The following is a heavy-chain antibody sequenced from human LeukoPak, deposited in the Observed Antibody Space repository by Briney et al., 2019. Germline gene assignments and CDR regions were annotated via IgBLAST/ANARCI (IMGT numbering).Heavy chain of an antibody. J-gene: IGHJ4*02. D-gene: IGHD6-13*01. V-gene: IGHV1-18*01. CDR2: ISGYNGKT. Sequence: ASVKVSCKASGYTFTSYGISWVRQAPGQGLEWMGWISGYNGKTNYAQKLQGRVTMTTDTSTSTAYMELRSLRSDDTAVYYCTRRHGLYSSSWQPFDYWGQGTLVTVSS. CDR3: TRRHGLYSSSWQPFDY. CDR1: GYTFTSYG.